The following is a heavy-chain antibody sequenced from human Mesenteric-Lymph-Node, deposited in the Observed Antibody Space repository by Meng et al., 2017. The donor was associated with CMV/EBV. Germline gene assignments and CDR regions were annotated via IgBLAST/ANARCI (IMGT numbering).Heavy chain of an antibody. CDR2: INPSGGST. CDR3: ARDTGPYYYGMDV. D-gene: IGHD2-8*02. CDR1: GYTFTSYY. J-gene: IGHJ6*02. V-gene: IGHV1-46*01. Sequence: ASVKVSCKASGYTFTSYYMHWVRQAPGQGLEWMGIINPSGGSTSYAQKFQGRVTMTRDTSTRTVYMELSSLRSEDTAVYYCARDTGPYYYGMDVWGQGTTVTVSS.